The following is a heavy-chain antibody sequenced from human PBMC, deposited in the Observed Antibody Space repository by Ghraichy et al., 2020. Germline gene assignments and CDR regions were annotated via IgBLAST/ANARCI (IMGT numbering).Heavy chain of an antibody. CDR1: GGSISSSSYY. J-gene: IGHJ2*01. Sequence: SETLSLTCTVSGGSISSSSYYWGWIRQPPGKGLEWIGSIYYSGSTYYNPSLKSRVTISVDTSKNQFSLKLSSVTAADTAVYYCARHKRGVYGLIAAVFDLWGRGTLVTVPS. CDR3: ARHKRGVYGLIAAVFDL. V-gene: IGHV4-39*01. CDR2: IYYSGST. D-gene: IGHD6-13*01.